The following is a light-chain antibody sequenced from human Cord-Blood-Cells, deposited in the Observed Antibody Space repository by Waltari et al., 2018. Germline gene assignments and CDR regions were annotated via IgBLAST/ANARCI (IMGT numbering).Light chain of an antibody. V-gene: IGKV1-39*01. J-gene: IGKJ5*01. CDR3: QQSYSTPIT. CDR2: AAS. Sequence: DIQMTQSPSSLSASVGDRVTITCRASQSISSYLNWYQQKPGKAPKLLIYAASSLQSGVPSRFSGSGSGTDCTLTSSSLQPEDFATDYCQQSYSTPITFGPGTRLEMK. CDR1: QSISSY.